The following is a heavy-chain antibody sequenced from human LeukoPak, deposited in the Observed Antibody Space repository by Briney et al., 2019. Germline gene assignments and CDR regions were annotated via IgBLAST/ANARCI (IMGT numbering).Heavy chain of an antibody. D-gene: IGHD2-15*01. V-gene: IGHV3-33*01. CDR3: ARGQYSPDY. CDR1: GFTFSSYG. CDR2: IWYDGSNK. Sequence: GRSLRLSCAAFGFTFSSYGMHWVRQAPGKGLEWVAVIWYDGSNKYYTDSVKGRFTISRDNSKNTLYLQMNSLRAEDTAVYYCARGQYSPDYWGQGTLVTVSS. J-gene: IGHJ4*02.